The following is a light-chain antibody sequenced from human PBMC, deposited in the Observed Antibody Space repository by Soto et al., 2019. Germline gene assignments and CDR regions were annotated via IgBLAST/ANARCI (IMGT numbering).Light chain of an antibody. Sequence: DIQMTQSPSSLSASVGDRVTITCRASQDISNYLNWYQQRPGKAPKLLIYDASNLERGVPSRFSGTRSWTPFTFPNTSLQPEDVATYYRQPSGSLPITFGQGTRLEI. J-gene: IGKJ5*01. CDR2: DAS. CDR3: QPSGSLPIT. V-gene: IGKV1-33*01. CDR1: QDISNY.